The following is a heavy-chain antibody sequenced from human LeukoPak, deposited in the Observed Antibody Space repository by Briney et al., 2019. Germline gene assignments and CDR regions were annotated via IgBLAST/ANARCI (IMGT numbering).Heavy chain of an antibody. CDR2: ISGSGGST. J-gene: IGHJ4*02. V-gene: IGHV3-23*01. CDR1: GFTFSSYA. CDR3: AKTGWPHRYFDY. D-gene: IGHD6-19*01. Sequence: TGGSLRLSCAASGFTFSSYAMSWVRQAPGKGLEWVSAISGSGGSTYYADSVKGRFTISRDNSKNTLYLQMNSLRAEDTAVYYCAKTGWPHRYFDYWGQGTLVTVSS.